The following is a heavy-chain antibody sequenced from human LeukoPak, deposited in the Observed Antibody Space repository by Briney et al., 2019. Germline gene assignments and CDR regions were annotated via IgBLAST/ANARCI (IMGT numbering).Heavy chain of an antibody. CDR1: GFTFSNYA. Sequence: GGSLRLSCAASGFTFSNYAMHWVRQAPGQGLEWMGIINPSGGSTSYAQKFQGRVTMTRDTSTSTVYMELSSLRSEDTAVYYCAREGCTNGVCYTHQYYFDYWGQGTLVTVSS. J-gene: IGHJ4*02. CDR2: INPSGGST. V-gene: IGHV1-46*01. CDR3: AREGCTNGVCYTHQYYFDY. D-gene: IGHD2-8*01.